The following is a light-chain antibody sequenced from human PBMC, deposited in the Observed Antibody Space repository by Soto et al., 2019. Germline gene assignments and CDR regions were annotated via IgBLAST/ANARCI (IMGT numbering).Light chain of an antibody. CDR2: DVS. J-gene: IGKJ1*01. CDR1: QTLSDH. CDR3: QQSDFYSEWT. V-gene: IGKV1-5*01. Sequence: DILMTQSPSTVSASVGETVTITCRASQTLSDHLGWYQQKPGKAPTLLIYDVSDLQSGVPSRFSGSGSGTEFTLTISSLQPEDFATYYCQQSDFYSEWTFDQGTRVEIK.